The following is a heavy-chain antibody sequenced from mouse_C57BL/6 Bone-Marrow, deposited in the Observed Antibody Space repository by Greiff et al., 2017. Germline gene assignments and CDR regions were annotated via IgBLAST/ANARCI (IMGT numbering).Heavy chain of an antibody. CDR1: GFTFSSYA. CDR3: ARIYYGNPYYYAMDY. V-gene: IGHV5-4*01. D-gene: IGHD2-1*01. CDR2: ISDGGSYT. Sequence: EVHLVESGGGLVKPGGSLKLSCAASGFTFSSYAISWVRQTPEKRLEWVATISDGGSYTYYPDNVKGRFTISRDNAKNNLYLQMSHLKSEDTAMYYCARIYYGNPYYYAMDYWGQGTSVTVSS. J-gene: IGHJ4*01.